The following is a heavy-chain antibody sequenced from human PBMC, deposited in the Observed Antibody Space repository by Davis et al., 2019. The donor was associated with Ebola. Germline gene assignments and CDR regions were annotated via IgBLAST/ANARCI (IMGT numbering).Heavy chain of an antibody. D-gene: IGHD5-18*01. J-gene: IGHJ6*04. CDR3: ARGWLRAGMDV. V-gene: IGHV6-1*01. CDR1: GNSVSTNSAA. CDR2: TYYTSKWYN. Sequence: HSQTLSLTCAISGNSVSTNSAACNWIRQSPSRGLEWLGRTYYTSKWYNDYAVSVKSRISINPDTSKNQFSLQLNSVTPEDTALYYCARGWLRAGMDVWGEGTTVTVPS.